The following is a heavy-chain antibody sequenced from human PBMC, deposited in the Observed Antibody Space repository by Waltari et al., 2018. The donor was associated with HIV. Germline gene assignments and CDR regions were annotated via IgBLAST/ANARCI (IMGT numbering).Heavy chain of an antibody. D-gene: IGHD3-9*01. CDR3: AKDIRYSRGDYYYYGMDV. CDR2: ISWNSGSI. CDR1: GFTFGDFA. Sequence: EVQLVESGGGLGQPGRSLRLSCAAAGFTFGDFAMHWVRQAPGKGLEWVSIISWNSGSIGYADSVKGRFTISRDNAKNSLYLQMNSLRAEDTALYFCAKDIRYSRGDYYYYGMDVWGQGTTVTVSS. V-gene: IGHV3-9*01. J-gene: IGHJ6*02.